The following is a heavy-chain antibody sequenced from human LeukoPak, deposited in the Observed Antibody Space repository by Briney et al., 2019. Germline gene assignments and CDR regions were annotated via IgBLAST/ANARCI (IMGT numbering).Heavy chain of an antibody. Sequence: GGSLRLSCATSGFSVSDNYMTRVRQAPGKGLEWVSVIYRGGSTYYADSVKGRFTISRDNSKNMVYLQMNSLRVEDTAVYYCAKDRAVYADPLLDFDYWGQGILVTVSS. D-gene: IGHD2-8*01. CDR3: AKDRAVYADPLLDFDY. V-gene: IGHV3-53*01. J-gene: IGHJ4*02. CDR1: GFSVSDNY. CDR2: IYRGGST.